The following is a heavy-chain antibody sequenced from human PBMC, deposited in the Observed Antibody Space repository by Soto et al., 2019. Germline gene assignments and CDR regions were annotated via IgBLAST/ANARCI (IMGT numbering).Heavy chain of an antibody. CDR3: ARPQWELRLFDT. D-gene: IGHD1-26*01. J-gene: IGHJ5*02. CDR2: IYYSGST. V-gene: IGHV4-61*01. CDR1: GGSVRSGSYY. Sequence: SETLSLTCTVSGGSVRSGSYYWSWIRQPPGKGLEWIGYIYYSGSTNYNPSLKSRVTISVDTSKNQFSLKLSSVTAADTAVYYCARPQWELRLFDTWGQGTQVTVSS.